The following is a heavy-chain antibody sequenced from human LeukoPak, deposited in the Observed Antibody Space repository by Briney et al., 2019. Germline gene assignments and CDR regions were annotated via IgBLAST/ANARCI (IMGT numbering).Heavy chain of an antibody. D-gene: IGHD3-22*01. Sequence: PSETLSLTCTVSGGSITSSDYYWGWIRQPPGKGLEWIGEINHSGSTNYNPSLKSRVTISVDTSKNQFSLKLSSVTAADTAVYYCARFWSADYYDSSGPSTWGQGTLVTVSS. V-gene: IGHV4-39*07. CDR1: GGSITSSDYY. CDR2: INHSGST. CDR3: ARFWSADYYDSSGPST. J-gene: IGHJ5*02.